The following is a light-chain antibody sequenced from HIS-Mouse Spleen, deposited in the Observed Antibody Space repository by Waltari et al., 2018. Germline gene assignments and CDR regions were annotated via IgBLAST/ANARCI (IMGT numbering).Light chain of an antibody. J-gene: IGKJ1*01. Sequence: DIQLTQSPSFLSASVGDRVTIPCRASQGISRYLAWYQQKPGKAPKLLIYAASTLQSWVPSRVSGSGTGTEFTLTISSLQPEDFATYYCQQLNSYPPTFGQGTKVEIK. CDR3: QQLNSYPPT. V-gene: IGKV1-9*01. CDR2: AAS. CDR1: QGISRY.